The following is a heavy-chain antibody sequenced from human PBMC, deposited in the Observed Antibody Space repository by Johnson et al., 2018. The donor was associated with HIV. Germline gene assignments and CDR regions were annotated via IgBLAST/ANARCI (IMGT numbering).Heavy chain of an antibody. D-gene: IGHD4-17*01. CDR1: GFTVSSNY. J-gene: IGHJ3*02. V-gene: IGHV3-53*02. CDR2: IYSGGST. CDR3: AKDRMYDYGDYGGAFDI. Sequence: VRLVETGGGLIQPGGSLRLSCAATGFTVSSNYMSWVRQAPGKGLEWVSVIYSGGSTYYADSVEGRFTISRDNSKNTLYLQMNSLRAEDTAVYYCAKDRMYDYGDYGGAFDIWGQGTMVTVSS.